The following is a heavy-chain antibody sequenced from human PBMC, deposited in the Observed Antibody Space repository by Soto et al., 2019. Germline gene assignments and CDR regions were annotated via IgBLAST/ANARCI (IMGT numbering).Heavy chain of an antibody. CDR1: GYTFTSYG. CDR3: ASKGLVKQKLGIMDV. V-gene: IGHV1-18*01. Sequence: AAVQVSCKASGYTFTSYGISWVRQAPGQGLEWMGWISAYNGNTNYAQKLQGRVTMTTDTSTSTAYMELRSLRSDDTALYYCASKGLVKQKLGIMDVWGKGTTVTVS. J-gene: IGHJ6*04. D-gene: IGHD6-13*01. CDR2: ISAYNGNT.